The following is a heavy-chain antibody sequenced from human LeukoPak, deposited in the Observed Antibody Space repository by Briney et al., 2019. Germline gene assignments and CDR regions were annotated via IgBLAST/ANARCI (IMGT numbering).Heavy chain of an antibody. V-gene: IGHV4-38-2*02. CDR3: ARDGVFHDSDGYSFDY. D-gene: IGHD3-22*01. CDR2: IYHSGTT. CDR1: NYSITSGYF. Sequence: SETLSLTCAVSNYSITSGYFWGWIRQPPGKGLEWIASIYHSGTTYYNPSLRNRVTLFVDTSKNQFSLKLTSLTAADTAVYYCARDGVFHDSDGYSFDYWGQGTRVTVSS. J-gene: IGHJ4*02.